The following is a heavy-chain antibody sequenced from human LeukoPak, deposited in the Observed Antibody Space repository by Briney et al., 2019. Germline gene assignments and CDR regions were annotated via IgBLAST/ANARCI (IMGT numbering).Heavy chain of an antibody. CDR1: GGSIGSGGYY. V-gene: IGHV4-30-2*01. J-gene: IGHJ5*02. CDR3: ARDLLYCSSTSRAGWFDP. Sequence: SETLSLTCTVSGGSIGSGGYYWSWIRQPPGKGLEWIGYIYHSGSTYYNPSLKSRVTISVDRSKNQFSLKLSSVTAADTAVYYCARDLLYCSSTSRAGWFDPWGQGTLVTVSS. CDR2: IYHSGST. D-gene: IGHD2-2*01.